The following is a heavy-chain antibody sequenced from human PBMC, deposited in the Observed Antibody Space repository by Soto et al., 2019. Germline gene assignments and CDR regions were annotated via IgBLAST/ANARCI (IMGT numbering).Heavy chain of an antibody. CDR2: IWYDGSNK. V-gene: IGHV3-33*01. D-gene: IGHD2-21*02. CDR3: ARARAYCGGDCSGLDV. CDR1: GFTFSSYG. Sequence: QVQLVESGGGVVQPGRSLRLSCAASGFTFSSYGMHWVRQAPGKGLEWEAVIWYDGSNKYYADSVKGRFTISRDNSKNTLYLQMNSLRAEDTAIYYCARARAYCGGDCSGLDVWGQGTTVTVSS. J-gene: IGHJ6*02.